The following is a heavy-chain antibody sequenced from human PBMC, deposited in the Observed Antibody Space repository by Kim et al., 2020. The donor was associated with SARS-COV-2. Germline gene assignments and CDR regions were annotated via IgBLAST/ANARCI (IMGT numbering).Heavy chain of an antibody. CDR2: IYYSGST. CDR1: GGSISSGDYY. CDR3: ARDLGTMVRGYNWFDP. V-gene: IGHV4-30-4*01. J-gene: IGHJ5*02. D-gene: IGHD3-10*01. Sequence: SETLSLTCTVSGGSISSGDYYWSWIRQPPGKGLEWIGYIYYSGSTYYNPSLKSRVTISVDTSKNQFSLKLSSVTAADTAVYYCARDLGTMVRGYNWFDPWGQGTLVTVSS.